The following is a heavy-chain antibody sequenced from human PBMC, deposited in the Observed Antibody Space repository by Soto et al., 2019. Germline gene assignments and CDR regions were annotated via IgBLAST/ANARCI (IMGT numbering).Heavy chain of an antibody. J-gene: IGHJ6*03. CDR3: ARGLRTVITSDYYYMDV. Sequence: SETLSLTCAVYGGSFSGYYWSWIRQPPGKGLEWIGEINHSGSTNYNPSLKSRVTISVDTSKNQFSLKLSSVTAADTAVYYCARGLRTVITSDYYYMDVWGKGTTVTVSS. CDR2: INHSGST. CDR1: GGSFSGYY. V-gene: IGHV4-34*01. D-gene: IGHD3-16*01.